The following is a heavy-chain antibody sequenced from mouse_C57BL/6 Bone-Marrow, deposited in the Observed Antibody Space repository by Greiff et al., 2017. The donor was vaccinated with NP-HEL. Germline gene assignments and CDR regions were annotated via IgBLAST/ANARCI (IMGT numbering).Heavy chain of an antibody. D-gene: IGHD3-1*01. CDR1: GFNIKDDY. Sequence: EVQLQQSGAELVRPGASVKLSCTASGFNIKDDYMHWVKQRPEQGLEWIGWIDPENGDTEYASKFQGKATITADTSSNTAYLQLSSLTSEDTAVSYCHSSGYGGAYWGRGTLVTVSA. J-gene: IGHJ3*01. CDR3: HSSGYGGAY. CDR2: IDPENGDT. V-gene: IGHV14-4*01.